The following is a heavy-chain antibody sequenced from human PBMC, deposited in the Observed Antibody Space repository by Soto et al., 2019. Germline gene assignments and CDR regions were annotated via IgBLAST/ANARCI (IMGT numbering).Heavy chain of an antibody. Sequence: ASVKVSCKASGFTFTSSAVQWVRQARGQRLEWIGWIVVGSGNTNYAQKFQERVTITRDMSTSTAYMELSSLRSEDTAVYYCAADSSGSPLYYYGMDVWGQGTTVTVYS. V-gene: IGHV1-58*01. CDR3: AADSSGSPLYYYGMDV. J-gene: IGHJ6*02. CDR1: GFTFTSSA. D-gene: IGHD3-22*01. CDR2: IVVGSGNT.